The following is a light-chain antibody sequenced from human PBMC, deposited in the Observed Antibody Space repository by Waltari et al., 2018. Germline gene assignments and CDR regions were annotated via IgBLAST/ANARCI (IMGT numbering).Light chain of an antibody. CDR3: QVWDANTDPGV. Sequence: SYVLTQPPSVSVAPGETARITYGGNNIERKSWHWYRQRPGQAPVVVISYDNDRAAGIPERFSGSNSGNTATLTISRVEAGDEADYYCQVWDANTDPGVFGTGTEVTVL. CDR2: YDN. V-gene: IGLV3-21*01. J-gene: IGLJ1*01. CDR1: NIERKS.